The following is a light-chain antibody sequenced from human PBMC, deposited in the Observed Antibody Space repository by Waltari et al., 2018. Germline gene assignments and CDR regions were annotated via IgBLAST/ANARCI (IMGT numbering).Light chain of an antibody. CDR1: SGDIGGYNL. J-gene: IGLJ1*01. V-gene: IGLV2-23*01. CDR3: SSYADSNICV. Sequence: QSALTQPASVSGSPGQSLTISCTGTSGDIGGYNLVSWHQQHPGKAPKLMIYEGNKRPSGVSNRFAGSKSGNTASLTISGLQAEDEADYYCSSYADSNICVFGSGTKVTVL. CDR2: EGN.